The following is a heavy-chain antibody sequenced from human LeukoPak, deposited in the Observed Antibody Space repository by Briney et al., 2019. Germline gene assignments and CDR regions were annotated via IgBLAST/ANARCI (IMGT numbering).Heavy chain of an antibody. CDR2: IIPIFGTA. V-gene: IGHV1-69*13. CDR1: GGTFSSYA. J-gene: IGHJ6*03. D-gene: IGHD3-3*01. CDR3: ATSDDFWSGYQPPLYYYYMDV. Sequence: ASVKVSCKASGGTFSSYAISRVRQAPGQGLEWMGGIIPIFGTANYAQKFQGRVTITADESTSTAYMELSSLRSEDTAVYYCATSDDFWSGYQPPLYYYYMDVWGKGTTVTVSS.